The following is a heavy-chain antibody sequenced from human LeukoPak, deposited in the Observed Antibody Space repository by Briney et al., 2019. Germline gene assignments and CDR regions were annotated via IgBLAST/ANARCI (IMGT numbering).Heavy chain of an antibody. V-gene: IGHV3-48*03. CDR1: GFTFSSYE. J-gene: IGHJ4*02. Sequence: GGSLRLSCAASGFTFSSYEMNWVRQAPGKGLEWISYISSSGSSMSYADCVKGRFTISRDNAKNSMYLQMTSLRAGDAAVYYCARGYYSDTTGYNPLDHWGQGTLVTVSS. D-gene: IGHD3-22*01. CDR3: ARGYYSDTTGYNPLDH. CDR2: ISSSGSSM.